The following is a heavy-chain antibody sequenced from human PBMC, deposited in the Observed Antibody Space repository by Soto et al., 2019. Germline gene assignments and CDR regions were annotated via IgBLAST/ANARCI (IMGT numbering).Heavy chain of an antibody. Sequence: GGSLRLSCAASGFTFSSYGMHWVRQAQGKVLEWVAVIWYDGSNKYYADSVKGRFTISRDNSKNTLYLQMNSLRAEDTAVYYCARERGSGWYRGYNWFDPWGQGTLVTVS. CDR2: IWYDGSNK. CDR1: GFTFSSYG. D-gene: IGHD6-19*01. J-gene: IGHJ5*02. V-gene: IGHV3-33*01. CDR3: ARERGSGWYRGYNWFDP.